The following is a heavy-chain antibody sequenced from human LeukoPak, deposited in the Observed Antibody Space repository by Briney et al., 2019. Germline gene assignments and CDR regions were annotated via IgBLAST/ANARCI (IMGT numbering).Heavy chain of an antibody. D-gene: IGHD2-15*01. Sequence: GGSLRLSCAASGFTFSSYGMHWVRQAPGKGLEWVAVIWYDGSNKYYADSVKGRFTISRDNSKNTLYLQMNSLRAEDTAVYYCARLATMMVAFDYWGQGTLVTVSS. J-gene: IGHJ4*02. CDR1: GFTFSSYG. CDR3: ARLATMMVAFDY. V-gene: IGHV3-33*01. CDR2: IWYDGSNK.